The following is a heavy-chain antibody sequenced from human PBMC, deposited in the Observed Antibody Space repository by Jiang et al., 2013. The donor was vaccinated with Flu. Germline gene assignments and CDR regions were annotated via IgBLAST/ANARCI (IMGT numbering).Heavy chain of an antibody. CDR2: IIPVPDMS. Sequence: GTLSNFVINWVRQAPGQGLEWLGRIIPVPDMSNYAQNFQGRLKFSADTSTSTVYMELNTLRSDDTAFYYCAKEEPAGPLAITGGGFHVWGQGTLVTVSS. CDR1: GTLSNFV. J-gene: IGHJ4*02. CDR3: AKEEPAGPLAITGGGFHV. V-gene: IGHV1-69*04. D-gene: IGHD1-14*01.